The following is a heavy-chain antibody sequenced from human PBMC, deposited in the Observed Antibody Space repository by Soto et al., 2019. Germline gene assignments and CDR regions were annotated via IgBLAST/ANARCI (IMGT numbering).Heavy chain of an antibody. D-gene: IGHD6-19*01. J-gene: IGHJ6*02. V-gene: IGHV1-45*02. CDR2: ITPFNGNT. Sequence: SVKVSCKGSGNTFTYVYLHWVRQAPGQALEWMGWITPFNGNTKYAQKFQDRVTFTGDTSSNTAYMELSSLRSEDTAVYYCARAGIAVAGLPLYYYGMDVWGQGTTVTVSS. CDR1: GNTFTYVY. CDR3: ARAGIAVAGLPLYYYGMDV.